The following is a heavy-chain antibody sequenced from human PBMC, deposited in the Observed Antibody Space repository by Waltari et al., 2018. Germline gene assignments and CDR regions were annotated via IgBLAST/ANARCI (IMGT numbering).Heavy chain of an antibody. V-gene: IGHV3-30*04. J-gene: IGHJ4*02. Sequence: QVQLVESGGGVVQPRRSLRLSCAASGFTFSRYAMHWVRQAPGKGQEWVAVRSNDGSNKYYADSVKGRFTISRDNSKNTLYLQMNSLRAEDTAVYYCARDVGNVGGNYWGQGTLVTVSS. CDR1: GFTFSRYA. CDR3: ARDVGNVGGNY. D-gene: IGHD3-10*01. CDR2: RSNDGSNK.